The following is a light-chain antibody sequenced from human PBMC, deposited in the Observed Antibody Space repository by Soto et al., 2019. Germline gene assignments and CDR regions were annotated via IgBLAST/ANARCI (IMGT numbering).Light chain of an antibody. CDR3: RQYSIWRT. V-gene: IGKV3-15*01. CDR2: GAS. J-gene: IGKJ1*01. CDR1: ESVSTN. Sequence: EIVLTQSPGTLSLSPGERVTLSCRASESVSTNLAWYQQKAGQAPRLLIYGASTRATGIPARFSGSGSGTEFTLTISGLQSEDFAVYYCRQYSIWRTFGQGTKVDIK.